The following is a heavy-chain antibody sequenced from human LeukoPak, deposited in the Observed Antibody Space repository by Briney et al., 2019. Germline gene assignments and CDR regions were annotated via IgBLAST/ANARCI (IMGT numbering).Heavy chain of an antibody. CDR3: ARGGYYGSGNDFRFDP. Sequence: PSETLSLTCTVSGGSISSNGYYWAWFRQPPGKGLEWIGYIYYSGSTNYKPSLKGRVTISVDTSKNQFSLKLNSVTAADTAVYYCARGGYYGSGNDFRFDPWGQGTLVTVSS. J-gene: IGHJ5*02. V-gene: IGHV4-61*08. CDR2: IYYSGST. D-gene: IGHD3-10*01. CDR1: GGSISSNGYY.